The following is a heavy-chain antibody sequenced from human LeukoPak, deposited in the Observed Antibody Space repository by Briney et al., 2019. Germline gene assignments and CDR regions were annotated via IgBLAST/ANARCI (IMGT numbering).Heavy chain of an antibody. CDR2: INPNSGGT. V-gene: IGHV1-2*02. Sequence: ASVKISCKASGYTFTGYYMHWVRQAPGQGLEWMGWINPNSGGTNYAQKFQGRVTMTRDTSISTAYMELSRLRAEDTALYYCAREAPICRNADCRTGFDYWGRGTLVAVSS. J-gene: IGHJ4*02. CDR3: AREAPICRNADCRTGFDY. D-gene: IGHD1-1*01. CDR1: GYTFTGYY.